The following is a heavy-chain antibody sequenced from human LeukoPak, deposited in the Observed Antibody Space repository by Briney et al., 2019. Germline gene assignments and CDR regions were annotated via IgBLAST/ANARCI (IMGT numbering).Heavy chain of an antibody. CDR1: GFTFSSYA. CDR3: ARTLPGYGMDV. J-gene: IGHJ6*02. CDR2: ISYDGSNK. V-gene: IGHV3-30-3*01. Sequence: GGSLRLSCAASGFTFSSYAMHWVRQAPGKGLEWVAVISYDGSNKYYADSVKGRFTISRDNSKNTLYLQMNSLRAEDTAVYYCARTLPGYGMDVWAKGPRSPSP. D-gene: IGHD1-14*01.